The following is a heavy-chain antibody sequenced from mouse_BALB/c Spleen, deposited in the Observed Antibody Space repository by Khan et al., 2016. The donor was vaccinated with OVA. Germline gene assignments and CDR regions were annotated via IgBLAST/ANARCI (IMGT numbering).Heavy chain of an antibody. CDR3: ARIKKIVATYFDY. CDR2: TNPTNGRT. Sequence: QVQLQQSGAELVKAGASVKMSCKASGYTFTSYWMHGVKQRLGQGLEGFAETNPTNGRTYYNEKFKSKATLTVDKSSSTAYMLSSGPTFEDSAVYYCARIKKIVATYFDYWGQGTTLTVSS. V-gene: IGHV1S81*02. D-gene: IGHD1-1*01. CDR1: GYTFTSYW. J-gene: IGHJ2*01.